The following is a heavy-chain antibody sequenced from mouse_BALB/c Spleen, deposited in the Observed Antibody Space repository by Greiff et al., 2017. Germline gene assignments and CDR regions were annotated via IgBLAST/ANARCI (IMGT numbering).Heavy chain of an antibody. D-gene: IGHD2-2*01. Sequence: EVKLVESGPGLVKPSQSLSLTCTVTGYSITSDYAWNWIRQFPGNKLEWMGYISYSGSTSYNPSLKSRISITRDTSKNQFFLQLNSVTTEDTATYYCAIYYGFAMDYWGQGTSVTVSS. CDR3: AIYYGFAMDY. V-gene: IGHV3-2*02. CDR2: ISYSGST. CDR1: GYSITSDYA. J-gene: IGHJ4*01.